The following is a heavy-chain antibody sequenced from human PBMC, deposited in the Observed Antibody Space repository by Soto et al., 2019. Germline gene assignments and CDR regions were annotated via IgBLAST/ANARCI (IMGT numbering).Heavy chain of an antibody. Sequence: PGGSLRLSCAASGFTFNNYAMNWVRQAPGKGLEWVSAISGSGSSTYYADSVKGRFTISRDNSKTTLYLQMSSLRAGDTAIYYCARAYGGSHPLDYWGQGTLVTVSS. CDR3: ARAYGGSHPLDY. D-gene: IGHD6-6*01. CDR1: GFTFNNYA. CDR2: ISGSGSST. V-gene: IGHV3-23*01. J-gene: IGHJ4*02.